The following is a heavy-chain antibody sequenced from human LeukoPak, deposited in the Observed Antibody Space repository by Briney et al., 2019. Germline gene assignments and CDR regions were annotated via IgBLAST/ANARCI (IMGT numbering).Heavy chain of an antibody. V-gene: IGHV3-23*01. Sequence: SVRGRFTISRDNSRNTLYLQMNSLRAEDTAVYYCAKIYGEVGGSIDYWGQGTLVTVSS. CDR3: AKIYGEVGGSIDY. J-gene: IGHJ4*02. D-gene: IGHD4-17*01.